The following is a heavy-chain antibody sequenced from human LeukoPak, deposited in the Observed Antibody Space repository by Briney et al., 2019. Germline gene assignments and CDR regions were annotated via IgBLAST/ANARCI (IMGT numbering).Heavy chain of an antibody. CDR2: INHSGST. V-gene: IGHV4-34*01. CDR3: ARLQLERLDY. Sequence: SGTLSLTCAVYGGSFSGYYWSWIRQPPGKGLEWIGEINHSGSTNYNPSLKSRVTISVDTSKNQFSLKLSSVTAADTAVYYCARLQLERLDYWGQGTLVTVSS. D-gene: IGHD1-1*01. J-gene: IGHJ4*02. CDR1: GGSFSGYY.